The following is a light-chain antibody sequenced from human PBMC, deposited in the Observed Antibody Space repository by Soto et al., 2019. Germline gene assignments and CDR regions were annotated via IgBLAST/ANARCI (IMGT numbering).Light chain of an antibody. Sequence: EIVLTQSPGTLSLSPGERATLSCKASQSVTSRYLAWYQQKPGQAPRLLIYGASSRPTGIPDRFSGSGSGTDFTLTMSRLEPEDFAVYFCQQYNNSPEYTFGQGTKLEIK. J-gene: IGKJ2*01. CDR2: GAS. V-gene: IGKV3-20*01. CDR1: QSVTSRY. CDR3: QQYNNSPEYT.